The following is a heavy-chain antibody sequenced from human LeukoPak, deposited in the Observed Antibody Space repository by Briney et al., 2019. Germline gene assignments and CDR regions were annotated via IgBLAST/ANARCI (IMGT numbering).Heavy chain of an antibody. V-gene: IGHV3-33*08. Sequence: GGSLRLSCAASGFTFSSYGMHWVRQAPGKGLEWVAVIWYDGSNKYYADSVKGRFTISRDNSKNTLYLQMNSVRAEDTAVYYCARDPPRDQRFYYYGMDVGGQGTTVPVP. CDR2: IWYDGSNK. CDR3: ARDPPRDQRFYYYGMDV. J-gene: IGHJ6*02. D-gene: IGHD2-2*01. CDR1: GFTFSSYG.